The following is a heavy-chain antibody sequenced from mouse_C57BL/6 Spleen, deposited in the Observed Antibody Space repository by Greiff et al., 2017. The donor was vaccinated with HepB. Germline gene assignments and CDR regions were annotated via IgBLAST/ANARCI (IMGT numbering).Heavy chain of an antibody. J-gene: IGHJ3*01. D-gene: IGHD3-2*02. Sequence: VQLQQPGAELVMPGASVKLSCKASGYTFTSYWMHWVKQRPGQGLEWIGEIDPSDSYTNYNQKFKGKSTLTVGKSSSTAYMQLSSLTSEDSAVYYCARGGFSAAQFAYWGQGTLVTVSA. V-gene: IGHV1-69*01. CDR1: GYTFTSYW. CDR2: IDPSDSYT. CDR3: ARGGFSAAQFAY.